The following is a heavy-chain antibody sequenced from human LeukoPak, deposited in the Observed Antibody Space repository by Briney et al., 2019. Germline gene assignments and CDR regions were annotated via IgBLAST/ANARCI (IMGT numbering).Heavy chain of an antibody. CDR2: FKTNSGQV. Sequence: GGSLRLSCVASGFTFSDYAMNWVRQTPGKGLEWVSTFKTNSGQVYYAESVRGRFTISRDNSKNTVYLQMSSLRAEDTALYYCARSVPDYTRFDYWGQGALVTVSP. J-gene: IGHJ4*02. V-gene: IGHV3-23*01. D-gene: IGHD4-11*01. CDR3: ARSVPDYTRFDY. CDR1: GFTFSDYA.